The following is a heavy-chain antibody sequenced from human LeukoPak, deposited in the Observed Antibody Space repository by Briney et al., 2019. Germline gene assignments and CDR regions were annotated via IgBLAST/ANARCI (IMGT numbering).Heavy chain of an antibody. CDR2: IYQDGREK. CDR3: ASERPSSSWYDY. J-gene: IGHJ4*02. CDR1: GFTFSSHL. D-gene: IGHD6-13*01. V-gene: IGHV3-7*01. Sequence: GGSLRLSCVASGFTFSSHLMTWVRQAPGKGLEWVANIYQDGREKYYLSSVRGRFTISRDNAKNSLYLQMDSLRVEDTGVYYCASERPSSSWYDYWGQGTLVTVSS.